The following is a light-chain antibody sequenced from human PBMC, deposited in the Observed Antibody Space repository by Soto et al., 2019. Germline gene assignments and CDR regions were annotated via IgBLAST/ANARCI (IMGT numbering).Light chain of an antibody. J-gene: IGLJ1*01. V-gene: IGLV2-8*01. CDR3: SSYAGSNKV. CDR1: SSDVGGYNY. CDR2: EVS. Sequence: QSVLTQPPSASGSPVQSVTISCTGTSSDVGGYNYVSWYQQHPGKAPKLMIYEVSKRPSGVPDRFSGSKSGNTASLTVSGLQAEDEADYYCSSYAGSNKVFGTGTKSPS.